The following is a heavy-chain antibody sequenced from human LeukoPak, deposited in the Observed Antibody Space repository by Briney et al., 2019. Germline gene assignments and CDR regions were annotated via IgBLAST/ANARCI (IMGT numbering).Heavy chain of an antibody. V-gene: IGHV4-31*03. J-gene: IGHJ6*02. CDR1: GGSISSGGYY. CDR3: ARDRITMVRGVISMHDYYYYGMDV. Sequence: PSETLSLTCTVSGGSISSGGYYWSWIRQHPGKGLEWIGYIYYSGSTYYNPSLKSRVTISVDTSKNQFSLKLSSVTAADTAVYYCARDRITMVRGVISMHDYYYYGMDVWGQGTTVTVSS. CDR2: IYYSGST. D-gene: IGHD3-10*01.